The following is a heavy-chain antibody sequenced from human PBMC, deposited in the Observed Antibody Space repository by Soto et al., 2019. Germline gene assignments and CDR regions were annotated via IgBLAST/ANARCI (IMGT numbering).Heavy chain of an antibody. V-gene: IGHV1-18*01. CDR3: AMVDLYVTPTPQDV. Sequence: EASVKVSCKASGYTFTSYDINWVRQATGQGLEWLGWISPYTGNTYYATKVQGRLTLTTDTSTSTAFMDLGSLTSADTAVYYCAMVDLYVTPTPQDVWGQGTTVTVSS. D-gene: IGHD3-16*01. CDR2: ISPYTGNT. CDR1: GYTFTSYD. J-gene: IGHJ6*02.